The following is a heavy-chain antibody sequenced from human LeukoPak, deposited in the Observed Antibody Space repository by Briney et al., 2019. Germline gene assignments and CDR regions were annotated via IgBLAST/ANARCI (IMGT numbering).Heavy chain of an antibody. J-gene: IGHJ3*02. CDR3: ARETADSTGWNSFDI. Sequence: ASVKVSCKASGGTFSSYTISWVRQAPGQGLEWMGRIIPILGIANYAQKFQGRVTITADKSTSTAYMELSSLRSEDTAVYYCARETADSTGWNSFDIWGQGTMVTVSS. CDR1: GGTFSSYT. D-gene: IGHD6-19*01. CDR2: IIPILGIA. V-gene: IGHV1-69*04.